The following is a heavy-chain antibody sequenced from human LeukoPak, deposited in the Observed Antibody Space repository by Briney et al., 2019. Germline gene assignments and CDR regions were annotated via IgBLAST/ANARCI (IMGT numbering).Heavy chain of an antibody. D-gene: IGHD3-10*01. J-gene: IGHJ4*02. V-gene: IGHV3-21*01. CDR1: GFTFSSYS. CDR2: ISSSSSYI. CDR3: ARGLWFGEFEY. Sequence: GGSLRLSCAASGFTFSSYSINWVRQAPGKGLEWVSSISSSSSYIYYADSVKGRVTISRDNAKNSLYLQMNSLRAEDTAVYYCARGLWFGEFEYWVQGTLVTVPS.